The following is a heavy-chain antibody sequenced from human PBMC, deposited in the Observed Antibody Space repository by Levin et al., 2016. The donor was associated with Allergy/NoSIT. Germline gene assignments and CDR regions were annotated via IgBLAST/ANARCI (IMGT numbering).Heavy chain of an antibody. J-gene: IGHJ4*02. Sequence: GGSLRLSCAASGFTFSSFAIHWVRQAPGKGLEWVAVISYDGTTKYYADSVKGRFTISRDNSKDTLYLQMSSLRAEDMAVYYCARENQPIVVVGALDSWGQGSLVTVSS. CDR2: ISYDGTTK. V-gene: IGHV3-30*04. D-gene: IGHD2-15*01. CDR3: ARENQPIVVVGALDS. CDR1: GFTFSSFA.